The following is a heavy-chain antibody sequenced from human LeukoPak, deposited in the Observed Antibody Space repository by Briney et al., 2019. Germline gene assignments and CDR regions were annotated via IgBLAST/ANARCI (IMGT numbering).Heavy chain of an antibody. CDR3: ARVRSRLRFLFGGYYMDV. CDR1: GDSISSGDYY. CDR2: ISSSGST. Sequence: PSETLSLTCTVSGDSISSGDYYWSWIRQPAGKGLEWIGRISSSGSTNYNPSLKSRVTISVGTSKNQFSLKLSSVTAADTAVYYCARVRSRLRFLFGGYYMDVWGKGTTVTVSS. J-gene: IGHJ6*03. D-gene: IGHD3-3*01. V-gene: IGHV4-61*02.